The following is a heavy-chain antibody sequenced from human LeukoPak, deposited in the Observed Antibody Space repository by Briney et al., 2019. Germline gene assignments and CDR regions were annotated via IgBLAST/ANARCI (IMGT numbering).Heavy chain of an antibody. V-gene: IGHV1-69*01. CDR2: IIPIFGTA. D-gene: IGHD2-21*02. CDR3: AREEYCGGDCYEN. CDR1: GGTFSIYA. J-gene: IGHJ4*02. Sequence: GASVNVSFKSSGGTFSIYAISWVRQAPGQGLEWMGGIIPIFGTANYAQKFQVRVTITADESPSKDYMELSSVRSEDPAVYYCAREEYCGGDCYENWGQGPMVTVSS.